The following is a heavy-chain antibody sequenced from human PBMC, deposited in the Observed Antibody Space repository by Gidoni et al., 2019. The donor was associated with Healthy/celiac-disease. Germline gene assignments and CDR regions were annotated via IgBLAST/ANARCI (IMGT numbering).Heavy chain of an antibody. D-gene: IGHD3-10*01. CDR1: GGTFSSYA. V-gene: IGHV1-69*06. CDR3: ARLGYYGSGSLAPYYYYGMDV. Sequence: QVQLVQSGAEVKKPGSSVKVSCKASGGTFSSYAISWVRQAPGQGLEWMGGIIPIFGTANYAQKFQGRVTITADKSTSTAYMELSSLRSEDTAVYYCARLGYYGSGSLAPYYYYGMDVWGQGTTVTVSS. CDR2: IIPIFGTA. J-gene: IGHJ6*02.